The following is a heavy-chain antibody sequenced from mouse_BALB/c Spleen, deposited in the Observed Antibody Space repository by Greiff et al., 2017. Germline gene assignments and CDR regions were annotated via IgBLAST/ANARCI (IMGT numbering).Heavy chain of an antibody. Sequence: EVQLQESGPGLVKPSQSLSLTCTVTGYSITSDYAWNWIRQFPGNKLEWMGYISYSGSTSYNPSLKSRISITRDTSKNQFFLQLNSVTTEDTATYYCASNGYYYYAMDYWGQGTSVTVSS. CDR3: ASNGYYYYAMDY. CDR2: ISYSGST. J-gene: IGHJ4*01. CDR1: GYSITSDYA. D-gene: IGHD2-3*01. V-gene: IGHV3-2*02.